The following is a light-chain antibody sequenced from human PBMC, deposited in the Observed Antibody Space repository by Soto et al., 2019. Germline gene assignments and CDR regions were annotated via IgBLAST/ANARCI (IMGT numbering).Light chain of an antibody. CDR2: GAS. V-gene: IGKV3-15*01. Sequence: EIVMTQSPATLSVSPGERVTLSCRASQSVSIYLAWYQQRPGQAPRPLIYGASTRAIGIPARFSASGSGTEFTLTINSLQSEDFAVYYCQQYNYWPLTFGGGTRVEI. CDR1: QSVSIY. J-gene: IGKJ4*01. CDR3: QQYNYWPLT.